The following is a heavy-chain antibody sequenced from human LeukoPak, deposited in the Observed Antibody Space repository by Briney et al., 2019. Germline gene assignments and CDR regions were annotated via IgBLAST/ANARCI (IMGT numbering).Heavy chain of an antibody. Sequence: GRSLRLSCAASGFTFSSYAMHWVRQAPGKGLEWVAVISYDGSNKYYADSVKGRFTISRDNSKNTLYLQTNSLRAEDTAVYYCARDCRGAKQWLGNFDYWGQGTLVTVSS. J-gene: IGHJ4*02. D-gene: IGHD6-19*01. CDR3: ARDCRGAKQWLGNFDY. CDR2: ISYDGSNK. CDR1: GFTFSSYA. V-gene: IGHV3-30*04.